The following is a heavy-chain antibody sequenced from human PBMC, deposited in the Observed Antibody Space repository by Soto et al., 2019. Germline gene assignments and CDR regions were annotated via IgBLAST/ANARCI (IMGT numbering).Heavy chain of an antibody. Sequence: QVQLVQSGAEVKRPGSSVKVSCKASGDTFSFYSINWVRQAPGLGLEWMGRVNPILSMSNYAPRFQGRVTMTADKSTSTAYMDLSVLRSEDTAMYYCATSYGSGYRAFDYWGQGALVTVSS. V-gene: IGHV1-69*04. CDR2: VNPILSMS. CDR1: GDTFSFYS. D-gene: IGHD3-10*01. CDR3: ATSYGSGYRAFDY. J-gene: IGHJ4*02.